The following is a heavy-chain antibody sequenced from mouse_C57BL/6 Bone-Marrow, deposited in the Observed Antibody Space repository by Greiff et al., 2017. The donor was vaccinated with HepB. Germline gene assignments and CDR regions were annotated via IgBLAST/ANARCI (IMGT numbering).Heavy chain of an antibody. CDR2: INPYNGGT. J-gene: IGHJ3*01. D-gene: IGHD2-5*01. CDR3: ARWAYYSKFAY. CDR1: GYTFTDYY. V-gene: IGHV1-19*01. Sequence: EVKLVESGPVLVKPGASVKMSCKASGYTFTDYYMNWVKQSNGKSLEWIGVINPYNGGTSYNQKFKGKATLTVDKSSSTAYMELNSLTSEDSAVYYCARWAYYSKFAYWGQGTLVTVSA.